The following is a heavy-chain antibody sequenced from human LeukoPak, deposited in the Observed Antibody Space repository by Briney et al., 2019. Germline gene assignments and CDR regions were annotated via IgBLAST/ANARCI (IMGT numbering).Heavy chain of an antibody. D-gene: IGHD4-11*01. Sequence: SETLSLTCTVSGGSISSSNYFWGWIRQPPGKGLEWIGSMYYSGSTYHNPSLKSRVTVSVDTSKNQFSLKLSSVTAADTAMYYCARHRQCYYYMDVWGKGTTVTVSS. CDR3: ARHRQCYYYMDV. CDR1: GGSISSSNYF. CDR2: MYYSGST. J-gene: IGHJ6*03. V-gene: IGHV4-39*01.